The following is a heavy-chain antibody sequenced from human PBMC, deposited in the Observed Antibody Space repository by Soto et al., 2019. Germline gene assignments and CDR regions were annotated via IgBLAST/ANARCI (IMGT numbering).Heavy chain of an antibody. Sequence: QVQLVESGGGVVQPGRSLRLSCAASGFTFNTYGMHWVRQAPGKGLEWVALDGSDIYYADSVKGRFTISRDNSKNTLYLQMNTLRAEDTGLYYCARDLRKGGYFDLWGRGTLVTASS. D-gene: IGHD3-16*01. J-gene: IGHJ2*01. V-gene: IGHV3-33*01. CDR1: GFTFNTYG. CDR2: DGSDI. CDR3: ARDLRKGGYFDL.